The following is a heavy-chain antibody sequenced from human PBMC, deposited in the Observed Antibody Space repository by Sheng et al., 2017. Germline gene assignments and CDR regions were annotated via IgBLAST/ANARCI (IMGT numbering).Heavy chain of an antibody. CDR2: MYDDGSRT. V-gene: IGHV3-33*01. J-gene: IGHJ6*02. Sequence: QVQLVESGGGVVQSGRSLRLSCLASGFTFSSYGMHWVRQAPGKGLEWVALMYDDGSRTFYADSVKGRFTISRDNAKNSVYLQMNSLRAEDTAVYYCARDCDKRTRTNCVTHGLDAWGLGTTVTVSS. CDR3: ARDCDKRTRTNCVTHGLDA. D-gene: IGHD1-1*01. CDR1: GFTFSSYG.